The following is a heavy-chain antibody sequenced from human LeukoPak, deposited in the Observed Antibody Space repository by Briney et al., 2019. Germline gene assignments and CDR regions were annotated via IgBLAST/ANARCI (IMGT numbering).Heavy chain of an antibody. CDR1: GYSFSDYS. D-gene: IGHD3-10*01. CDR3: ARGGSGSGYLYYFDS. CDR2: INSNSGGT. V-gene: IGHV1-2*06. Sequence: GASVKASCKASGYSFSDYSIHWVRQAPGKGLEWMGRINSNSGGTSYAQNFQGRVTMTRDTSISTAYMEVSGLTSDDTAVYYCARGGSGSGYLYYFDSWGQGTLVSVSS. J-gene: IGHJ4*02.